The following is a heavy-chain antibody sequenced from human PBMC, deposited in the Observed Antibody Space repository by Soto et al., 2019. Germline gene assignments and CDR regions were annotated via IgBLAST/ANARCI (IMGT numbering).Heavy chain of an antibody. J-gene: IGHJ6*02. D-gene: IGHD3-22*01. V-gene: IGHV1-18*04. CDR1: GYTFTNYG. Sequence: QVQLVESGAEVKKPGASVTVSCKASGYTFTNYGISWVRQAPGQGLEWMGWISGYNGNTKYAQKFQGRVTMTTDTPTNTAYMDVRSLRSDDTAVYYCARDREYYYDSSGNYYYHYGMDVWGQGTTVTVS. CDR3: ARDREYYYDSSGNYYYHYGMDV. CDR2: ISGYNGNT.